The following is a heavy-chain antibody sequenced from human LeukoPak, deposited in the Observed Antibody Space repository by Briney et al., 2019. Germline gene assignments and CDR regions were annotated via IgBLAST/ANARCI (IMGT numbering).Heavy chain of an antibody. Sequence: ASVKVSCKASGYTFTGYYMHWVRQAPGQGLEWMGWINPNSGGTNYAQKFQGRVTMTRDTSISTAYMELNRLRSDDTAVYYCARGSGCSSTSCPYYYMDVWGKGTTVTVSS. D-gene: IGHD2-2*01. CDR3: ARGSGCSSTSCPYYYMDV. CDR2: INPNSGGT. J-gene: IGHJ6*03. V-gene: IGHV1-2*02. CDR1: GYTFTGYY.